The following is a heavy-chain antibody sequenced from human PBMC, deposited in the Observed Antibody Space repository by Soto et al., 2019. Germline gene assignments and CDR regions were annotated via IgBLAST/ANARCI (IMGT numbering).Heavy chain of an antibody. CDR1: GFPFSSDD. J-gene: IGHJ6*02. D-gene: IGHD3-10*01. CDR2: IWSDGSNE. Sequence: QVQLVESGCGVVLPGRSLRLSWAASGFPFSSDDMHWVRQAPGKGLEWVAFIWSDGSNEHYADSVQGRFTISRDNSKNTLYLQMDSLRAEDTAVYYCAKVLYASESFATAEDPYGMDVWRQRTTVNVSS. V-gene: IGHV3-33*06. CDR3: AKVLYASESFATAEDPYGMDV.